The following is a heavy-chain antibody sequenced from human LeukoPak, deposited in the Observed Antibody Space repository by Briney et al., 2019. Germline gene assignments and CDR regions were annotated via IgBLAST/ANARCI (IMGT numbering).Heavy chain of an antibody. J-gene: IGHJ4*02. Sequence: GGSLRLSCAASGSSFEAYGMYWVRQAPGKGLEWVSGITWNSDDMAYADSVKGRFTISRDNAKNCLYLQMNSLTVEDTALYYCTRVTSWRTGFDYWGQGTLVTASS. CDR2: ITWNSDDM. V-gene: IGHV3-9*01. D-gene: IGHD1-1*01. CDR1: GSSFEAYG. CDR3: TRVTSWRTGFDY.